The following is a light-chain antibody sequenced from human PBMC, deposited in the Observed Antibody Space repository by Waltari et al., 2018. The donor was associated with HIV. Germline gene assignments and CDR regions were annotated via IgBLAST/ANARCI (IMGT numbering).Light chain of an antibody. CDR2: GSF. J-gene: IGLJ1*01. CDR3: AAWDDSLHGYV. Sequence: QSVLTQPPSASGTPGQRVTISCSGNYSHIGSNTVNWYPQLPGTAPNLLIFGSFQRPSGVPDRFSGSKSGTSASLAISGLHSEDEGDYYCAAWDDSLHGYVFATGTKVTVL. V-gene: IGLV1-44*01. CDR1: YSHIGSNT.